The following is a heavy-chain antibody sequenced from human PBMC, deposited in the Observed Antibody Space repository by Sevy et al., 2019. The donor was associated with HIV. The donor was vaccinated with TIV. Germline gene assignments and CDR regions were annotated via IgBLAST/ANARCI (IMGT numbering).Heavy chain of an antibody. CDR1: GFTLSSYT. D-gene: IGHD6-19*01. Sequence: GGSLRLSCAASGFTLSSYTMHWVRQAPGKGLEWVAVISYDGSNKYYAHSVKGRFTISRDNSKNTLYLQMNSLRAEDTAVYYCARDPSTYSSGWYRYYYYGMDVWGQGTTVTVSS. CDR2: ISYDGSNK. J-gene: IGHJ6*02. V-gene: IGHV3-30-3*01. CDR3: ARDPSTYSSGWYRYYYYGMDV.